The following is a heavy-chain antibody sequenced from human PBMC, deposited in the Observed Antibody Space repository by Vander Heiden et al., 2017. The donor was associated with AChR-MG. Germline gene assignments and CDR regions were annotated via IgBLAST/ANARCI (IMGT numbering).Heavy chain of an antibody. CDR3: ARVRDGYISSSFDL. J-gene: IGHJ4*02. Sequence: EVQLVESGGGLVQPGGSLRLSCAACGFTFSNYWMHWVREGPGMGLEWVSRIRNDGSTTIYADSVEGRFTTSRDNAKKTMYLQIDSLTAEDTGVYYCARVRDGYISSSFDLWGQGTPVTVSS. CDR1: GFTFSNYW. CDR2: IRNDGSTT. V-gene: IGHV3-74*01. D-gene: IGHD5-12*01.